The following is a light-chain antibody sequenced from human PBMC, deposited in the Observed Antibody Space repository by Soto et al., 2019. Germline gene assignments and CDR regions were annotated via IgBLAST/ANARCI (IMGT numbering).Light chain of an antibody. J-gene: IGKJ4*01. V-gene: IGKV3-15*01. Sequence: EIVMTQSPATLSVSPGVRATFSCRASQSVSSNLAWYQQKPGQAPRLLIYGASTRDTRIPARFSGSGSGTEFTLTISSLQSEDFAVYYWQQYTNWPPLTFGGGTKVEIK. CDR1: QSVSSN. CDR3: QQYTNWPPLT. CDR2: GAS.